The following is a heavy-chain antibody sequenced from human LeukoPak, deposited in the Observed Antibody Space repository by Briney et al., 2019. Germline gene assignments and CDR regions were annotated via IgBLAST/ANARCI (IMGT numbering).Heavy chain of an antibody. CDR2: IYYSGST. CDR1: GGSVSSGSYY. D-gene: IGHD5-18*01. Sequence: PSETLSLTCTVSGGSVSSGSYYWSWIRQPPGKGLEWIGYIYYSGSTNYNPSLKSRVTISVDTSKNQFSLKLSSVTAADTAVYYCARAGYSYGLGYYGMDVWGQGTTVTVSS. V-gene: IGHV4-61*01. J-gene: IGHJ6*02. CDR3: ARAGYSYGLGYYGMDV.